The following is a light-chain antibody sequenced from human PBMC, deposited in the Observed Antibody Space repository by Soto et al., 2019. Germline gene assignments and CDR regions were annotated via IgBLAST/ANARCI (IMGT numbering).Light chain of an antibody. V-gene: IGLV2-8*01. CDR2: EVS. J-gene: IGLJ2*01. CDR3: DSYAAGNVV. Sequence: QSALTQPPSASGSPGQSVTISCTGTSSDIGGYNFVSWYQHHPGKAPKLIIYEVSKRPSGVPDRFSGSKSGNTASLTVSGLQTEDEADYYCDSYAAGNVVFGGGTQLTVL. CDR1: SSDIGGYNF.